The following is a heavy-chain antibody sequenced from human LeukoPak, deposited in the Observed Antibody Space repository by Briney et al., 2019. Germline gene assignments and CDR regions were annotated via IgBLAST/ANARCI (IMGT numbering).Heavy chain of an antibody. V-gene: IGHV1-46*01. CDR1: GYTFTNNY. D-gene: IGHD3-16*01. J-gene: IGHJ4*02. CDR3: AKLATSDTGETY. Sequence: ASVKVSCKASGYTFTNNYLHWVRQAPGQGLEWMGGIIPIFGTANYAQKFQGRVTMTRDTSTSTVYMELRSLRSEDTAIYYCAKLATSDTGETYWGQGTLVTVSS. CDR2: IIPIFGTA.